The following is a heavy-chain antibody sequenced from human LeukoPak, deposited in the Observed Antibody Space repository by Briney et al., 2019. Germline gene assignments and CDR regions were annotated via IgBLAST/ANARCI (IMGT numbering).Heavy chain of an antibody. Sequence: PSETLSLTCAVYGGSFSGYFWSWIRQPPGKGLEWIGEINHSGSTNSNPSLKSRATISVDTSKNQFSLKLSSVTAADTAVYYCARHAAHSSGWPDYWGQGTLVTVSS. CDR1: GGSFSGYF. CDR2: INHSGST. D-gene: IGHD6-19*01. J-gene: IGHJ4*02. V-gene: IGHV4-34*01. CDR3: ARHAAHSSGWPDY.